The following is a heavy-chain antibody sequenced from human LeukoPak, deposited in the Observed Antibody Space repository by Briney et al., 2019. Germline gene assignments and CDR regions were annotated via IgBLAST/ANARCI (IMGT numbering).Heavy chain of an antibody. CDR3: AKDIWVASTRGDDAFDI. CDR2: ISWNSGSI. CDR1: GFTFDDYA. D-gene: IGHD3-16*01. Sequence: GGSLRLSCAASGFTFDDYAMHWVRHAPGKGLEWVSGISWNSGSIGYADSVKGRFTISRDNAKNSLYLQMNSLRAEDTALYYCAKDIWVASTRGDDAFDIWGQGTMVTVSS. V-gene: IGHV3-9*01. J-gene: IGHJ3*02.